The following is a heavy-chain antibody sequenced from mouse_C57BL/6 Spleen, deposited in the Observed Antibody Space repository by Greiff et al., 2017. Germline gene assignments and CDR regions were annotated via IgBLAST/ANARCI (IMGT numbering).Heavy chain of an antibody. CDR3: ARLSYWYFDV. J-gene: IGHJ1*03. Sequence: EVQLQQSGGGLVKPGGSLKLSCAASGFTFSSYAMSWVRQTPEKRLEWVATISDGGSYTYYPDNVKGRFTISRDNAKNNLYLQMSHLKSEDTAMYYCARLSYWYFDVWGTGTTVTVSS. CDR2: ISDGGSYT. V-gene: IGHV5-4*01. CDR1: GFTFSSYA.